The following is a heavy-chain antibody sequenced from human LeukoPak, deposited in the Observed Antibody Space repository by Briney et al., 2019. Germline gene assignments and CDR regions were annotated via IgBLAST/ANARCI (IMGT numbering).Heavy chain of an antibody. Sequence: AASVKVSCKASGYTFTGYYMHWVRQAPGQGLEWMGWINPNSGDTNYAQKFQGGVTMTRDTSISTAYMELSRLRSDDTAVYYCATPERGYSGYDFGSWGQGTLVTVSS. CDR1: GYTFTGYY. D-gene: IGHD5-12*01. J-gene: IGHJ4*02. V-gene: IGHV1-2*02. CDR2: INPNSGDT. CDR3: ATPERGYSGYDFGS.